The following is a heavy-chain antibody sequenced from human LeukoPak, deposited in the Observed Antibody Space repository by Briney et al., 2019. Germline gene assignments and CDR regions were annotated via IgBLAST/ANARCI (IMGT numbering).Heavy chain of an antibody. Sequence: ASVKVSCKASGYTFTSYAMHWVRQAPGQRLEWMGWINAGNGNTKYSQKFQGRVTMTRNTSISTAYMELSSLRSEDTAVYYCAREGKGYYDSSGYYFIDYWGQGTLVTVSS. CDR3: AREGKGYYDSSGYYFIDY. V-gene: IGHV1-3*01. J-gene: IGHJ4*02. D-gene: IGHD3-22*01. CDR2: INAGNGNT. CDR1: GYTFTSYA.